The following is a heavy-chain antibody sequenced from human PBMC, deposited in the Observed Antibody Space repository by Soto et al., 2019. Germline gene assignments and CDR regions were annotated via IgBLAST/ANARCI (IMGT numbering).Heavy chain of an antibody. CDR3: ARTNYGDLDY. D-gene: IGHD4-17*01. CDR2: IYYSGST. J-gene: IGHJ4*02. Sequence: SETLSLTCTVSGGSISSYYWSWIRQPPGKGLEWIGYIYYSGSTNYNPSLKSRVTISVDTSKNQFSLKLSSVTAADTAVYYCARTNYGDLDYWGQGTLVTVSS. CDR1: GGSISSYY. V-gene: IGHV4-59*01.